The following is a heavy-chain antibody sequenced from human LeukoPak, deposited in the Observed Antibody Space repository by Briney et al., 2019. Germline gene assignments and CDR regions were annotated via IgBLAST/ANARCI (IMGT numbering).Heavy chain of an antibody. CDR2: IYYSGST. Sequence: SQTLSLTCSVSVGSINNGAYYWSWIRQHPGKGLEWIGYIYYSGSTYYNPSLKSRVTISVDTSKNQFSLKLSSVTAADTAVYYCARASDSSGYPPDYWGQGTLVTVSS. J-gene: IGHJ4*02. CDR1: VGSINNGAYY. V-gene: IGHV4-31*03. CDR3: ARASDSSGYPPDY. D-gene: IGHD3-22*01.